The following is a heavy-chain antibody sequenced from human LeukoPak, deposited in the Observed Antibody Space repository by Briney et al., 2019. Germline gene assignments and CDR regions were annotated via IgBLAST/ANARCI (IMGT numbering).Heavy chain of an antibody. D-gene: IGHD3-22*01. V-gene: IGHV3-33*03. CDR3: ATYSSLNRREFQF. J-gene: IGHJ1*01. CDR2: IWYDGSNK. CDR1: GFPFSSYG. Sequence: QPGRSLRLSCAASGFPFSSYGMHWVRQAPGKGLEWVAVIWYDGSNKYYADSVKGRFTISRDNAKNSLYLQMDSLRAEDTAVYYCATYSSLNRREFQFWGQGTLLTVSS.